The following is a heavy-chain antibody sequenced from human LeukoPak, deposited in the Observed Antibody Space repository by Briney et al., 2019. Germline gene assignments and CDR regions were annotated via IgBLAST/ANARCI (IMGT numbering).Heavy chain of an antibody. V-gene: IGHV3-30*18. Sequence: PGGSLRLSCAASGFTFSSYGMHWVRQAPGKGLEWVAVISYDGSNKYYADSVKGRFTISRDNSKNTLYLQMNSLRAEDTAVYYCAKVAADSSSWYRVANTDAFDIWGQGTMVTVSS. J-gene: IGHJ3*02. D-gene: IGHD6-13*01. CDR2: ISYDGSNK. CDR3: AKVAADSSSWYRVANTDAFDI. CDR1: GFTFSSYG.